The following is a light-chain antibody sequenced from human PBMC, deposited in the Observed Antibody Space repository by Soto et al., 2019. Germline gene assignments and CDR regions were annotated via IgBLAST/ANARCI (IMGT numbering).Light chain of an antibody. V-gene: IGLV2-11*01. CDR2: EAT. CDR1: SSDVGGYNY. Sequence: QSALTQPRSVSGSPGQSVTISCTGTSSDVGGYNYVSWYQQHPGKAPKLMIYEATRRPSGISNRFSGSKSGNTASLTISGLQAEDEADYYCCSFAGSNSWVFGGGTKLTVL. J-gene: IGLJ3*02. CDR3: CSFAGSNSWV.